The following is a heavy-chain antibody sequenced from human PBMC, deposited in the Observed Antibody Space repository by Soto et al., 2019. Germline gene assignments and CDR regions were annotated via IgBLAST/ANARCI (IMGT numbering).Heavy chain of an antibody. CDR3: AKDLSVASAVVVVVAATRGY. CDR2: ISWDGGST. J-gene: IGHJ4*02. D-gene: IGHD2-15*01. V-gene: IGHV3-43*01. CDR1: GFTFDDYT. Sequence: EVQLVESGGVVVQPGGSLRLSCAASGFTFDDYTMHWVRQAPGKGLEWVSLISWDGGSTYYADSVKGRFTISRDNRKNSLYLQMNSLRTEDTALYYCAKDLSVASAVVVVVAATRGYWGQGTLVTVSS.